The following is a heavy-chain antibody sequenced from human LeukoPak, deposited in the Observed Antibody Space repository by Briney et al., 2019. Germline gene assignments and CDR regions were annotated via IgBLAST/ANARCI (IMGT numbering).Heavy chain of an antibody. Sequence: PSVKVSCQASGYTFTGYYMHWVRQAPGHGLEWMGWINPNRGGTNYAQKFQGRVTMTRDTSISTAYMELSRLRSDDTAVYYCARDPSYGDYVDWGQGTLVTVSS. CDR2: INPNRGGT. V-gene: IGHV1-2*02. CDR1: GYTFTGYY. J-gene: IGHJ4*02. CDR3: ARDPSYGDYVD. D-gene: IGHD4-17*01.